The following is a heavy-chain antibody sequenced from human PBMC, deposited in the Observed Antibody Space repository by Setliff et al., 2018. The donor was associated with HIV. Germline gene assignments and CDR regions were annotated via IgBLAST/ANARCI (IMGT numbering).Heavy chain of an antibody. CDR1: GVSMTNNY. V-gene: IGHV4-59*01. J-gene: IGHJ4*02. D-gene: IGHD2-15*01. CDR2: VHYSGNT. CDR3: ASEKVAWTVSDSFFEF. Sequence: KPSETLSLTCSVSGVSMTNNYWTWIRQSPGKGLEWIGYVHYSGNTRYNPSLKSRVTISVDTSKNKFSLKLSSVTAADTAVYYCASEKVAWTVSDSFFEFWGQGVPVTV.